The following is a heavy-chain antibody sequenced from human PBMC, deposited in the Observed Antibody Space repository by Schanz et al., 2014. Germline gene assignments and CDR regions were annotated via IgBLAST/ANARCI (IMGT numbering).Heavy chain of an antibody. CDR1: GITLSGYG. CDR3: ARDLISSGWYG. Sequence: QVYLVESGGDLVKPGGSLRLSCAASGITLSGYGLHWVRQAPGKGLEWVGFISFDGRNTGYAHSVKGRFTISRDNAKNSLYLQMNSLRVEDTAVYYCARDLISSGWYGWGQGTLVTVSS. V-gene: IGHV3-30*03. D-gene: IGHD6-19*01. J-gene: IGHJ4*02. CDR2: ISFDGRNT.